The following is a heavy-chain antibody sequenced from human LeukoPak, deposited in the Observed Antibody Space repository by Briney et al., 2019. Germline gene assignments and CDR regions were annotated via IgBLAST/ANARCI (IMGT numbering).Heavy chain of an antibody. CDR2: IYHSGST. Sequence: SETLSLTCAVSGVSISSSNWWSWVRQPPGKGLEWIGEIYHSGSTNYNPSLKSRVTISVDKSKNQFSLKLSSVTAADTAVYYCARGRSYSSGYYYVGRRFDPWGQGTLVTVSS. V-gene: IGHV4-4*02. CDR3: ARGRSYSSGYYYVGRRFDP. CDR1: GVSISSSNW. D-gene: IGHD3-22*01. J-gene: IGHJ5*02.